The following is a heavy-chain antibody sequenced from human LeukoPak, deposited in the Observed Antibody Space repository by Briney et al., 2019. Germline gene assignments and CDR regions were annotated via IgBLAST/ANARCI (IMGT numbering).Heavy chain of an antibody. D-gene: IGHD2-2*01. V-gene: IGHV1-2*05. J-gene: IGHJ4*02. CDR3: ARGCSSTSCHSLFDY. CDR1: GYTFTGYY. Sequence: ASVKVSCKASGYTFTGYYMHWVRQAPGQGLEWMGRINPNSGGTNYAQKFQGRVTMTRDTSISTAYMELSRLRSDDTVVYYCARGCSSTSCHSLFDYWGQGTLVTVSS. CDR2: INPNSGGT.